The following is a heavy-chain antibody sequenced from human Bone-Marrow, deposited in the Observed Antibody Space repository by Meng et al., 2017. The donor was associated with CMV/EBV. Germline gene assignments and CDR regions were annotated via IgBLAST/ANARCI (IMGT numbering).Heavy chain of an antibody. D-gene: IGHD5-18*01. V-gene: IGHV3-20*04. Sequence: GGSLRLSCDASGFTFDDYGMSWVRQAPGKGLEWVSGIIWNGGSTGYADSVKGRFTISRDNAKNSLYLQMNSLRTEDTALYYCAKDVNSNGYSSADYWGQGTLVTVSS. J-gene: IGHJ4*02. CDR1: GFTFDDYG. CDR2: IIWNGGST. CDR3: AKDVNSNGYSSADY.